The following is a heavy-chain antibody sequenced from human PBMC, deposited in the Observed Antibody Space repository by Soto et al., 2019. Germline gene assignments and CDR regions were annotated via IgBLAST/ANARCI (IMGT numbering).Heavy chain of an antibody. CDR2: ITYDGSNK. CDR1: GFTFSSYA. CDR3: AREGPYGGNSAFDI. D-gene: IGHD4-17*01. Sequence: GGSLRLSWAASGFTFSSYAMHWGRQAQGKGLDWVAVITYDGSNKYYADSVKGRFTISRDNSKNTLYVQMNSLRAEDTAVYYCAREGPYGGNSAFDIWGQGTMVT. V-gene: IGHV3-30-3*01. J-gene: IGHJ3*02.